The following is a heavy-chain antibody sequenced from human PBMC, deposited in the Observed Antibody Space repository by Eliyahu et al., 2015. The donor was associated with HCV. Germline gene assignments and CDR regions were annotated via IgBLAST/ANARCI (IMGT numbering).Heavy chain of an antibody. CDR3: AKDRLSVAGAEFDY. V-gene: IGHV3-23*01. J-gene: IGHJ4*02. D-gene: IGHD4-23*01. CDR1: GFTFTNYA. CDR2: ILGSGSDT. Sequence: EVQLLESGGGLVQPGGSLRLSCAASGFTFTNYAMCWVRQAPGKGVEWGSLILGSGSDTYYADSVKGRFTISRDNSKNTLYLQMNSLRAEDTAIYYCAKDRLSVAGAEFDYWGQGALVTVSS.